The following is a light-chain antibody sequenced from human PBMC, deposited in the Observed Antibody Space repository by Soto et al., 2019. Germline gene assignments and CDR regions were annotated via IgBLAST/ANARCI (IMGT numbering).Light chain of an antibody. Sequence: QSALTQPASVSGSPGQSITVSCTGTTSDVGGYNYVSWYQQHPGKAPKLMIYDVSNRPSGVSNRFSGYKSGNTASLTISGLQVEDEADYYCSSDISSSPYVRFGGGTKLTVL. V-gene: IGLV2-14*01. CDR3: SSDISSSPYVR. CDR2: DVS. J-gene: IGLJ2*01. CDR1: TSDVGGYNY.